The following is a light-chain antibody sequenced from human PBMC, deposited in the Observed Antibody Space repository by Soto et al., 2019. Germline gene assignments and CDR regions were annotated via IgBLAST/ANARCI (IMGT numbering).Light chain of an antibody. V-gene: IGLV2-14*01. CDR1: SSDVGGYNY. Sequence: QSVLTQPASVSGSPGQSITISCTGTSSDVGGYNYVSWYQQHPGKAPKLMIYDVSNRPSGVSNRFSGSKSGNTASLTISGLQAEDEADYYCSSYKSSSTPNYVFVTGTKVTVL. CDR2: DVS. J-gene: IGLJ1*01. CDR3: SSYKSSSTPNYV.